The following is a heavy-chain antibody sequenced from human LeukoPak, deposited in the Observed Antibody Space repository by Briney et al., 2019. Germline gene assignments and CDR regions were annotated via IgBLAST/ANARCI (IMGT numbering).Heavy chain of an antibody. CDR3: AKGPGPSFDY. CDR2: ISYDGSNK. D-gene: IGHD7-27*01. V-gene: IGHV3-30-3*01. Sequence: GGSLRLSCAASGFTFSSYAMHWVRQAPGKGLEWVAVISYDGSNKYYADSVKGRFTISRDNSKNTLYLQMNSLRAEDTAVYYCAKGPGPSFDYWGQGTLVTVSS. CDR1: GFTFSSYA. J-gene: IGHJ4*02.